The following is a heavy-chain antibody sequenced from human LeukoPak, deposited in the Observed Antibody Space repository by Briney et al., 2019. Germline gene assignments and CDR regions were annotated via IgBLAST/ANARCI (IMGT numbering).Heavy chain of an antibody. J-gene: IGHJ4*02. D-gene: IGHD3-3*01. CDR1: GYTFIGYY. V-gene: IGHV1-2*02. Sequence: ASVKVSCKASGYTFIGYYMHWVRQAPGQGLEWMGWINPNSGGTNYAQKFQGRVTMTRDTSISTAYMELSRLRSDDTAVYYCARGRITIFGVVIPNFDYWGQGTLVTVSS. CDR3: ARGRITIFGVVIPNFDY. CDR2: INPNSGGT.